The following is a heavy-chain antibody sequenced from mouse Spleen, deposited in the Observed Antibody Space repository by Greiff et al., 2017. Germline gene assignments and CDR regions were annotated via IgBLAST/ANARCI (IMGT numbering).Heavy chain of an antibody. CDR3: ARQGLPDWYFDV. CDR1: GFTFSSYA. V-gene: IGHV5-9-3*01. J-gene: IGHJ1*01. CDR2: ISSGGGNT. D-gene: IGHD3-1*01. Sequence: EVQGVESGGGLVKLGGSLKLSCAASGFTFSSYAMSWVRQTPEKRLEWVATISSGGGNTYYPDSVKGRFTISRDNAKNTLYLQMSSLKSEDTAMYYCARQGLPDWYFDVWGAGTTVTVSS.